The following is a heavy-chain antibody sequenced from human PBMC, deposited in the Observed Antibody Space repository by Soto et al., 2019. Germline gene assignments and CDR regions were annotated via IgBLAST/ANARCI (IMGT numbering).Heavy chain of an antibody. J-gene: IGHJ6*02. CDR3: ARPQGSNYYYGMDV. D-gene: IGHD2-2*01. Sequence: SGQPLKISCKGSVYSFTSYWISWVRQMPGKGLEWMGRIDPSDSHTNYSPSFQGHVTISADKSISTAHLQWSSLKASDTAMYYCARPQGSNYYYGMDVWGQGTTVTVSS. V-gene: IGHV5-10-1*01. CDR1: VYSFTSYW. CDR2: IDPSDSHT.